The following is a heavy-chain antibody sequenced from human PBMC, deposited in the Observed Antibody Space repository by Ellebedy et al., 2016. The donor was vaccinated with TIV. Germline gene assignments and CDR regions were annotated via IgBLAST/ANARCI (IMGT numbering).Heavy chain of an antibody. V-gene: IGHV3-48*01. J-gene: IGHJ3*02. CDR2: ISSGSSSI. CDR3: ARDRSDAFDI. Sequence: GESLKISCAASGFTFSLYSMNWVRQAPGKGLEWISYISSGSSSIYYADSVKGRFTITRDNDKNLLYLQMSSLRVEDTAVYYCARDRSDAFDIWGQGTLVTVSS. CDR1: GFTFSLYS.